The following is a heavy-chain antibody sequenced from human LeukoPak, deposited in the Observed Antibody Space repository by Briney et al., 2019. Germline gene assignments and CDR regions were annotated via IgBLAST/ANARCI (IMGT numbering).Heavy chain of an antibody. CDR3: VIDPPDSGWAFWS. CDR2: IWRGGNYK. CDR1: GFNFGTHA. D-gene: IGHD6-19*01. V-gene: IGHV3-33*01. Sequence: GGSLRLSCSASGFNFGTHAMHRVRQAPGKGLEWVAMIWRGGNYKFYAESVKGRFTISRDDFRSDLSLQMDSLRVEDTALYHCVIDPPDSGWAFWSWGQGALVTVSS. J-gene: IGHJ5*02.